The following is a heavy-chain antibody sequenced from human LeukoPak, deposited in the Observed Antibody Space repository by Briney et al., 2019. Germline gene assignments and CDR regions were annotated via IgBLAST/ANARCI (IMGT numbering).Heavy chain of an antibody. CDR3: ARDRDRPYFDY. CDR2: IGGSVTST. Sequence: GGSLRLSCAASGFTFNTYAMSWVRQAPGKGLEWVSAIGGSVTSTYYAASVKGRFTISRDNSDNTLYLQMGSLRAEDTAIYYCARDRDRPYFDYWGQGTLVTVSS. CDR1: GFTFNTYA. V-gene: IGHV3-23*01. J-gene: IGHJ4*02.